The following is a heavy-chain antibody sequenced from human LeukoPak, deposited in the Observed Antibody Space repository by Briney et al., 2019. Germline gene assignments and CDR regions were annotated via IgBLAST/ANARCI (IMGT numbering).Heavy chain of an antibody. V-gene: IGHV3-23*01. CDR2: VSASGTNS. CDR1: GFTFSNYA. Sequence: GGSLRLSCAASGFTFSNYAMSWVRQAPGKGLEWVSTVSASGTNSYYADSVKGRFTISRDNSKNTLYLQMNILRAQDTAVCFCAKSRGIYCRSSSCSFDHWGQGILVTVSS. J-gene: IGHJ4*02. CDR3: AKSRGIYCRSSSCSFDH. D-gene: IGHD2-2*01.